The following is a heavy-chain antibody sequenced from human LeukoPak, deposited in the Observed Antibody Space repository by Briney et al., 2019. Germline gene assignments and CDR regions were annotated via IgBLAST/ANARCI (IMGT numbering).Heavy chain of an antibody. CDR2: INPNSGGT. Sequence: ASLKVSCKASGYTFTGYYMHWVRQAPGQGLEWMGWINPNSGGTNYAQKFQGRVTMTRDTSISTAYMELSRLRSEDTAAYYCARDSGGLLWFGELKSNMAVWGKGTTVTIPS. J-gene: IGHJ6*03. V-gene: IGHV1-2*02. CDR1: GYTFTGYY. CDR3: ARDSGGLLWFGELKSNMAV. D-gene: IGHD3-10*01.